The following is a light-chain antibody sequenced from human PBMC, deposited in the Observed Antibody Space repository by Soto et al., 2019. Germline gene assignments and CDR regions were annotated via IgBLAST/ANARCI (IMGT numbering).Light chain of an antibody. V-gene: IGKV2-28*01. CDR3: MQALQTPRT. Sequence: DIVMTQSPLSLPVTPGEPASISCRSSQSLLHSNGYNYLDWYLQKAGQSPQLLNYLGSNRASGVPDRFSGSGSGTDFTLKISRVEAEDVGVYYCMQALQTPRTFGQGTKVEIK. CDR2: LGS. J-gene: IGKJ1*01. CDR1: QSLLHSNGYNY.